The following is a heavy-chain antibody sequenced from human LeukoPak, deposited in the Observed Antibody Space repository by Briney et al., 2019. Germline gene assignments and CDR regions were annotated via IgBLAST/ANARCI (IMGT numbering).Heavy chain of an antibody. CDR1: GFTFSGSA. CDR2: IRSKANSYAT. V-gene: IGHV3-73*01. J-gene: IGHJ4*02. Sequence: GGSLRLSCAASGFTFSGSAMHWVRQASGKGLEWVGRIRSKANSYATAYAASVKGRFTISRDDSKNTAYLQMNSLKTEDTAVYYCTRRINQGGDYWGQGTLVTVSS. CDR3: TRRINQGGDY. D-gene: IGHD3-10*01.